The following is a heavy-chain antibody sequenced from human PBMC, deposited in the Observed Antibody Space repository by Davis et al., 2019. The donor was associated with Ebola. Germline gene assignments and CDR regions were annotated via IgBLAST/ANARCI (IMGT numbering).Heavy chain of an antibody. D-gene: IGHD2-15*01. CDR1: GFTFSSYE. J-gene: IGHJ4*02. V-gene: IGHV3-48*03. CDR2: ISSSGSTI. CDR3: ARYAVVAARGEDFDY. Sequence: PGGSLRLSCAASGFTFSSYEMNWVRQAPGKGLEWVSYISSSGSTIYYADSVKGRFTISRDNAKNSLYLQMNNLRAEDTAVYYCARYAVVAARGEDFDYWGQGTLVTVSS.